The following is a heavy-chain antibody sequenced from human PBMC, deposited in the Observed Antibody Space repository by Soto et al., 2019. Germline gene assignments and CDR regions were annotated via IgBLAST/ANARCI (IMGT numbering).Heavy chain of an antibody. V-gene: IGHV4-4*02. CDR2: IYHSGST. CDR1: SGSISSSNW. CDR3: ARGWMTTVTRDDAFDI. Sequence: SETLSLTCAVSSGSISSSNWWSWVRQPPGKGLEWIGEIYHSGSTNYNPSLKSRVTISVDKSKNQFSLKLSSVTAADTAVYYCARGWMTTVTRDDAFDIWGQGTMVTVSS. D-gene: IGHD4-17*01. J-gene: IGHJ3*02.